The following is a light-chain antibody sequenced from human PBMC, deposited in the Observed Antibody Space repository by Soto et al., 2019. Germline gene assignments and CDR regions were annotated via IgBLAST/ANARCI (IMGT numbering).Light chain of an antibody. CDR2: EVS. V-gene: IGLV2-14*01. CDR3: SSYTSSSLNVV. Sequence: QSVLTQPASGSGSPGQSITISCTGTSSDVGGYNYVSWYQQHPGKAPKLMIYEVSNRPSGVSNRFSGSKSGNTASLTISGLQAEDEADYYCSSYTSSSLNVVFGGGTKLTVL. CDR1: SSDVGGYNY. J-gene: IGLJ2*01.